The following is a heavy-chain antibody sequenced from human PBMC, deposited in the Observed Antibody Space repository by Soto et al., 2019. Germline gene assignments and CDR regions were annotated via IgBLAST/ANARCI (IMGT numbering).Heavy chain of an antibody. D-gene: IGHD1-1*01. CDR2: IYATVTT. CDR3: VRDGKKTLRDWFDP. CDR1: GASISGFY. J-gene: IGHJ5*02. V-gene: IGHV4-4*07. Sequence: PXATLSLTCTVSGASISGFYWSGIRKSAGKGLEWIGRIYATVTTDYNPSLNSRVMMSVDTSKKQFSLKLRSVTAADTAVYYCVRDGKKTLRDWFDPWGQGISVTVSS.